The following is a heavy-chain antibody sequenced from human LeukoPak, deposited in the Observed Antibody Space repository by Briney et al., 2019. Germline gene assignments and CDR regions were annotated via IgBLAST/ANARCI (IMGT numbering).Heavy chain of an antibody. V-gene: IGHV3-48*03. D-gene: IGHD2-21*02. CDR3: AKVIAYCGGDCPFDY. CDR2: ISSSGSTV. J-gene: IGHJ4*02. Sequence: SGGSLRLSCAASGFTFSSYEMNWVRQAPGKGLEWVSYISSSGSTVYYADSVKGRFTISRDNAKNSLYLQMNSLRAEDTALYYCAKVIAYCGGDCPFDYWGQGTLVTVSS. CDR1: GFTFSSYE.